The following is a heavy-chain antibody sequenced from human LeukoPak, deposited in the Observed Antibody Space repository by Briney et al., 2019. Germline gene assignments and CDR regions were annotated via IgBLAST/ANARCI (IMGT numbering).Heavy chain of an antibody. D-gene: IGHD2-8*01. Sequence: PGRSLRLSCAASGFTFSSYGMHWVRQAPGKGLERVADIWFDGKNEHFADSVKGRFTISRDNSKNTMYLQINSLRAEDTAVYYCARDRHCANGVCHSPPGMDVWGQGTTVTVSS. CDR1: GFTFSSYG. CDR2: IWFDGKNE. J-gene: IGHJ6*02. CDR3: ARDRHCANGVCHSPPGMDV. V-gene: IGHV3-33*01.